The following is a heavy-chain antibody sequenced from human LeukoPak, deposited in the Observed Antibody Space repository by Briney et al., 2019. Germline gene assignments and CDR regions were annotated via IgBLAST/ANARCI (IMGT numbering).Heavy chain of an antibody. V-gene: IGHV3-11*04. CDR3: ARVKDYYGSGSYQH. J-gene: IGHJ4*02. CDR2: ISSSGSTI. CDR1: GFTFSDYY. D-gene: IGHD3-10*01. Sequence: GGSLRLSCAASGFTFSDYYMSWIRQAPGKGLEWVSYISSSGSTIYYADSVKGRFTISRDNAKNSLYLHMNGLRAEDTAVYCCARVKDYYGSGSYQHWGQGTLVTVSS.